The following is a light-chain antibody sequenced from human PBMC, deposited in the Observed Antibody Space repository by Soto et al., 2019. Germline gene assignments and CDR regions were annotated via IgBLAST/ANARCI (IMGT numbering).Light chain of an antibody. V-gene: IGKV3-20*01. CDR2: GAS. J-gene: IGKJ2*01. Sequence: EIVLTQSPGTLSLSPGERATLSCRASQSVNSKYLAWYQQKPGQPPRLLIYGASTRATGIPDTFSGSGSGTDVSLTLSRLEPEDFAVYYCHQYGSSPPYTFGQGTKLEIK. CDR3: HQYGSSPPYT. CDR1: QSVNSKY.